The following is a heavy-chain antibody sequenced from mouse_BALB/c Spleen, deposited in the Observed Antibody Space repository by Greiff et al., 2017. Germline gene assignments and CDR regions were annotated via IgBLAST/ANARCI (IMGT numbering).Heavy chain of an antibody. D-gene: IGHD2-1*01. CDR3: ARQGGNYEGFAY. Sequence: EVNVVESGGDLVKPGGSLKLSCAASGFTFSSYGMSWVRQTPDKRLEWVATISSGGSYTYYPDSVKGRFTISRDNAKNTLYLQMSSLKSEDTAMYYCARQGGNYEGFAYWGQGTLVTVSA. CDR1: GFTFSSYG. V-gene: IGHV5-6*01. J-gene: IGHJ3*01. CDR2: ISSGGSYT.